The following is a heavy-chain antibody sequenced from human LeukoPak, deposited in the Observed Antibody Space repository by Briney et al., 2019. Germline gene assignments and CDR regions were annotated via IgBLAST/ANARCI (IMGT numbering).Heavy chain of an antibody. CDR3: ADPPSDY. J-gene: IGHJ4*02. CDR1: GFKFNSKW. V-gene: IGHV3-7*01. CDR2: INQDGSEK. Sequence: GGSLRLSCAAPGFKFNSKWMTWVRQAPGKWLEWVANINQDGSEKYCVDSVKGRFTISRDNAKSSLYLEMSGLRVEDTAVYYCADPPSDYWGQGTLVAVSS.